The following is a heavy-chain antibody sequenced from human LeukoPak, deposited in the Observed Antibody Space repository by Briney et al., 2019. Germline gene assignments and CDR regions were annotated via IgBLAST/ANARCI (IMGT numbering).Heavy chain of an antibody. Sequence: GGSLRLSCAASGFTFTSYAMSWVRQAPGKGLEWVSAISGSGGSSYYADSATGRFTISSDNSKNTLYLQMNSLRTEHTAVYYCAKGPDYNNVDWFAPWGQGTLVTLSS. D-gene: IGHD4-11*01. V-gene: IGHV3-23*01. CDR3: AKGPDYNNVDWFAP. CDR2: ISGSGGSS. CDR1: GFTFTSYA. J-gene: IGHJ5*02.